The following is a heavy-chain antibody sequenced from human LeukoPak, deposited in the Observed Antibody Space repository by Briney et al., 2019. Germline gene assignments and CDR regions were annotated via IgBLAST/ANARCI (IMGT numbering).Heavy chain of an antibody. CDR1: GYTFTGYY. Sequence: ASVKVSCKASGYTFTGYYMHWVRQAPGQGLEWMGRINPNSGGTNYAQKFQGRVTMTRDTSISTAYMELSSLRSEDTAVYYCAMGLDYYDSSGPSRGTAWFDPWGQGTLVTVSS. V-gene: IGHV1-2*06. D-gene: IGHD3-22*01. J-gene: IGHJ5*02. CDR2: INPNSGGT. CDR3: AMGLDYYDSSGPSRGTAWFDP.